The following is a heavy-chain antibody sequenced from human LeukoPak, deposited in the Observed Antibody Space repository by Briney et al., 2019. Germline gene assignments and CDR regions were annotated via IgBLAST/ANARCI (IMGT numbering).Heavy chain of an antibody. CDR2: ISAYNGNT. CDR3: ARDGAYSSGWYGDY. D-gene: IGHD6-19*01. CDR1: GYTFTNYG. Sequence: ASVTVSFMASGYTFTNYGISWVRQAPGQGLEWMGWISAYNGNTNYAQKLQGRVTMTTDTSTSTAYMELGSLRSDDTAVYYCARDGAYSSGWYGDYWGQGTLVTVSS. V-gene: IGHV1-18*01. J-gene: IGHJ4*02.